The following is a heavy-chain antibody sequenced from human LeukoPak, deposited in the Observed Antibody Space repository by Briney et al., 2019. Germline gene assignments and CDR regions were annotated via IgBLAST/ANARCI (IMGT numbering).Heavy chain of an antibody. V-gene: IGHV4-59*01. J-gene: IGHJ4*02. CDR1: GGSISSYY. D-gene: IGHD1-26*01. CDR2: IYYSGST. Sequence: SPSETLSLTCTVSGGSISSYYWSWIRQPPGKGLELIGYIYYSGSTNYNPSLKSRVTISVDTSKNQFSLKLSSVTAADTAVYYCARTPGEWELSLDYWGQGTLVTVSS. CDR3: ARTPGEWELSLDY.